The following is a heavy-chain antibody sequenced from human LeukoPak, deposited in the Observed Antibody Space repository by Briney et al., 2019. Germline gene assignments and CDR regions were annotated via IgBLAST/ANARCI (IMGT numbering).Heavy chain of an antibody. CDR1: GGSISSYY. J-gene: IGHJ4*02. V-gene: IGHV4-59*01. CDR3: ATTFLYDSSGYRLDY. CDR2: IYYSGST. Sequence: PSETLSLTCTVSGGSISSYYWSWIRQPPGKELEWIGYIYYSGSTNYNPSLKSRVTISVDTSKNQFSLKLSSVTAADTAVYYCATTFLYDSSGYRLDYWGQGTLVTVSS. D-gene: IGHD3-22*01.